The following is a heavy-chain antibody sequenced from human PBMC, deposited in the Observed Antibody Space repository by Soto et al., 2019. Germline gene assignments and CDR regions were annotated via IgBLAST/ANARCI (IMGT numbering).Heavy chain of an antibody. D-gene: IGHD2-21*02. Sequence: PGGSLRLSCVGSGFTFSTYEMQWVRQAPGKGLEWVSYISSGGSTIFYGESVKGRFTVSRDNDRSSLYLQMNSLRVEDSGVYYCARIGTVLTPDDFWGQGTLVTVSA. CDR2: ISSGGSTI. V-gene: IGHV3-48*03. J-gene: IGHJ4*02. CDR3: ARIGTVLTPDDF. CDR1: GFTFSTYE.